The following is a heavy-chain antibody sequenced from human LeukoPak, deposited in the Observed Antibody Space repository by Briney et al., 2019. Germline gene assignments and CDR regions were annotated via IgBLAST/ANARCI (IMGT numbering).Heavy chain of an antibody. CDR2: ITPIFGTA. D-gene: IGHD3-10*01. CDR3: ARGVTMVRGVIITYYWFDP. V-gene: IGHV1-69*13. CDR1: GGTFSSYA. Sequence: SVKVSCKASGGTFSSYAISWVRQAPGQGLEWMGGITPIFGTANYAQKFQGRVTITADESTSTAYMELSSLRSEDTAVYYCARGVTMVRGVIITYYWFDPWGQGTLVTVSS. J-gene: IGHJ5*02.